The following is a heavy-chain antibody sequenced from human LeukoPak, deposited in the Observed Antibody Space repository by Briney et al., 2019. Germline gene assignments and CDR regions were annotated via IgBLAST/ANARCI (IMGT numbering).Heavy chain of an antibody. CDR1: GYTFTSYD. Sequence: ASVKVSCKASGYTFTSYDINWVRQATGQGLEWMGWIIPILGIANYAQKFQGRVTITADKSTSTAYMELSSLRSEDTAVYYCARPDCSGGSCYSDWGQGTLVTVSS. D-gene: IGHD2-15*01. CDR3: ARPDCSGGSCYSD. CDR2: IIPILGIA. J-gene: IGHJ4*02. V-gene: IGHV1-69*10.